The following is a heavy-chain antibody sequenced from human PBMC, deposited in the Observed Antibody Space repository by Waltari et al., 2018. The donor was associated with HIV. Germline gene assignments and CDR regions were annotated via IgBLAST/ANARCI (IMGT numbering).Heavy chain of an antibody. D-gene: IGHD6-19*01. CDR2: ISAYNVNT. CDR1: GYTFTRYG. Sequence: QVQMVQSGDEVRKPGASVKVCCKASGYTFTRYGLSWVRQAPGEGPELMGWISAYNVNTNYAQKLQGRVTMTTDTSTSTANMELRSLRSDDTAVYYCARDSSGWSGPDFWGQGTLVTVSS. J-gene: IGHJ4*02. CDR3: ARDSSGWSGPDF. V-gene: IGHV1-18*01.